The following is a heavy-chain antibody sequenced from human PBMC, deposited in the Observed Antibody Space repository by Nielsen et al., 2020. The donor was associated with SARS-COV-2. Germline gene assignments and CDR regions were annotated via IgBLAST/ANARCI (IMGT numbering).Heavy chain of an antibody. Sequence: GESLKISCAASGFTFSSYSMNWVRQAPGKGLEWVSAISGSGGSTYYADSVKGRFTISRDNSKNTLYLQMNSLRAEDTAVYYCAKDGYDILTGRFDYWGQGTLVTVSS. J-gene: IGHJ4*02. CDR2: ISGSGGST. D-gene: IGHD3-9*01. V-gene: IGHV3-23*01. CDR1: GFTFSSYS. CDR3: AKDGYDILTGRFDY.